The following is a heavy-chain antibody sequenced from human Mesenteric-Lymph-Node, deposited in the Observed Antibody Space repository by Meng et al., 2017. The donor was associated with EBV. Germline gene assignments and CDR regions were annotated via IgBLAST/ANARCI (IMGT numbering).Heavy chain of an antibody. V-gene: IGHV4-34*01. CDR3: AALGSFASSIDP. CDR2: VNHAGTT. CDR1: GWSFIDSD. D-gene: IGHD3-16*01. Sequence: NPPRLGRGLYTPSAPPSRPAAVYGWSFIDSDWTWIRQPPGQGCEWVGEVNHAGTTIYNPSLESRVTISVDTSKNQFSLKLTSVTAADTAVYFCAALGSFASSIDPWGQGTLVTVSS. J-gene: IGHJ5*02.